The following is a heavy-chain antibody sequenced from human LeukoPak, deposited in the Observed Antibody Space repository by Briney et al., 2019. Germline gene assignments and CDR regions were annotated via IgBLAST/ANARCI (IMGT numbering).Heavy chain of an antibody. CDR3: ARVMDSYGSFPDYFDY. CDR2: IKQDGSEK. Sequence: GGSLRLSCAASGFTFSSYWMSWVRQAPGKGLEWVANIKQDGSEKYYVDSVKGRFTISRDNAKSSLYLQMNSLRAEDTAVYYCARVMDSYGSFPDYFDYWGQGTLVTVSS. V-gene: IGHV3-7*01. CDR1: GFTFSSYW. J-gene: IGHJ4*02. D-gene: IGHD5-18*01.